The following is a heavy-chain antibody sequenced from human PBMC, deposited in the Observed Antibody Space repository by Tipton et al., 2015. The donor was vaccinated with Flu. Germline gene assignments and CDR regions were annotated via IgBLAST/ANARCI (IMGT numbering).Heavy chain of an antibody. CDR3: ARAESSLWAGHYYGLDV. D-gene: IGHD6-19*01. J-gene: IGHJ6*02. V-gene: IGHV4-4*09. CDR2: IHTSGTT. CDR1: GGSISSYY. Sequence: TLSLTCTVSGGSISSYYWSWIRQPPGKGLEWIGRIHTSGTTYYKPSLKSRVTISLDTSKNHFSLRLTSVTAADTALYFCARAESSLWAGHYYGLDVWGQGTTVTVS.